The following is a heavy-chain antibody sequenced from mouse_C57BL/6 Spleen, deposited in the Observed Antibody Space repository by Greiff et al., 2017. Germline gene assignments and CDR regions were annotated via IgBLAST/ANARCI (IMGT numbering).Heavy chain of an antibody. D-gene: IGHD4-1*01. V-gene: IGHV1-80*01. Sequence: QVQLKESGAELVKPGASVKISCKASGYAFSSYWMNWVKQRPGKGLEWIGKIYPGDGDTNYNGKFKGKATLTADKSSSTAYMQLSSLTSEYSAVYFCARSETGTLFDYWGQGTTLTVSS. CDR2: IYPGDGDT. CDR1: GYAFSSYW. CDR3: ARSETGTLFDY. J-gene: IGHJ2*01.